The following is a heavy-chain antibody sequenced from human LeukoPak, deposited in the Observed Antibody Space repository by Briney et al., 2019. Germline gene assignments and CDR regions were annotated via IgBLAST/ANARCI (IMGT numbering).Heavy chain of an antibody. J-gene: IGHJ6*02. D-gene: IGHD3-10*01. V-gene: IGHV1-18*01. CDR3: ARVGVASGSYFNYYYGMDV. CDR1: GYTFTSYG. CDR2: ISAYNGNT. Sequence: ASVKVSCKASGYTFTSYGISWVRQAPGQGLEWMGWISAYNGNTNYAQKLQGRVTMTTDTSTSTAYMELRSLRSDDTAVYYCARVGVASGSYFNYYYGMDVWGQGTTVTVSS.